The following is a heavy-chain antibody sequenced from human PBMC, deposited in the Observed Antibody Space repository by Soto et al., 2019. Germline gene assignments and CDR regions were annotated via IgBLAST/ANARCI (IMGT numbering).Heavy chain of an antibody. V-gene: IGHV1-18*01. Sequence: QVQLVQSGAEVKKPGASVKVSCKASGYTFTSYGISWVRQAPGQGLEWMGWISAYNGNTNYAQKLQGRVTMTTDTSTSTAYMELRSLRSDDTDVYYCARDTFSSSWTRYYYDGMDVWGQGTTVTVSS. J-gene: IGHJ6*02. CDR1: GYTFTSYG. CDR3: ARDTFSSSWTRYYYDGMDV. D-gene: IGHD6-13*01. CDR2: ISAYNGNT.